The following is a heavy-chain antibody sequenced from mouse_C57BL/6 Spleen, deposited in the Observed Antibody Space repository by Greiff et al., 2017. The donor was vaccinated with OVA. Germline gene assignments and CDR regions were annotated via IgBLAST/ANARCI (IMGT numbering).Heavy chain of an antibody. CDR1: GFTFSSYA. V-gene: IGHV5-9-1*02. J-gene: IGHJ1*03. CDR3: TRDTDGYYPYWYFDV. D-gene: IGHD2-3*01. CDR2: ISSGGDYI. Sequence: EVQGVESGEGLVKPGGSLKLSCAASGFTFSSYAMSWVRQTPEKRLEWVAYISSGGDYIYYADTVKGRFTISRDNARNTLYLQMSSLKSEDTAMYYCTRDTDGYYPYWYFDVWGTGTTVTVSS.